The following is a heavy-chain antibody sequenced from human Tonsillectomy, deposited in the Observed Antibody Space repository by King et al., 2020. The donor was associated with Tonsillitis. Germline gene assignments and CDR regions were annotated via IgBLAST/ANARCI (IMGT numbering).Heavy chain of an antibody. J-gene: IGHJ6*02. CDR3: AKGYDILTGSRFYYGMDV. D-gene: IGHD3-9*01. V-gene: IGHV3-23*04. CDR2: ISGSGGGT. CDR1: VFTFSRYV. Sequence: VQLVESGGGLVQPGGSLRLCCAASVFTFSRYVMIWCLQAPGKGLEWVSAISGSGGGTYYVGSVMGRFTISSVSSKDPLYVQINSLRAEDTAVYYCAKGYDILTGSRFYYGMDVWGQGTTVTVSS.